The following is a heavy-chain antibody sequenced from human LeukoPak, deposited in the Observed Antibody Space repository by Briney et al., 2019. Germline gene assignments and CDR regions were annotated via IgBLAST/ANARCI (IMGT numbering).Heavy chain of an antibody. CDR2: ISAYNGNT. D-gene: IGHD5-18*01. CDR3: ARLAGTDMIGYFQD. V-gene: IGHV1-18*01. Sequence: GASVKVSCKASGYTFTSYGLTWVRQAPGQGLEWMGWISAYNGNTNYAQKFQGRVTMTTDTSTSTAYMELRSLRSDDTAVYYCARLAGTDMIGYFQDWGQGTLVTVSS. J-gene: IGHJ1*01. CDR1: GYTFTSYG.